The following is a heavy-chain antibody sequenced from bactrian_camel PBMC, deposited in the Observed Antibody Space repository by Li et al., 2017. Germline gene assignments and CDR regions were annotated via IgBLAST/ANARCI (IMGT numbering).Heavy chain of an antibody. V-gene: IGHV3S54*01. CDR2: IYTTAEMT. Sequence: HVQLVESGGESVQAGGSLRLSCTISGYIDSTLIVAWFRQGPGKEREGVAVIYTTAEMTYYADSVKGRFTISQESTNNTVYLQMDRLKPEDTAMYSCKFRLDHGGSWCAFGSWGQGTQVTVS. CDR1: GYIDSTLI. CDR3: KFRLDHGGSWCAFGS. J-gene: IGHJ6*01. D-gene: IGHD6*01.